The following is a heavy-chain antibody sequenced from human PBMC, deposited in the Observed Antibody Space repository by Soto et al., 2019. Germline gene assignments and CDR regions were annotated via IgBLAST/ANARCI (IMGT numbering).Heavy chain of an antibody. V-gene: IGHV4-34*01. D-gene: IGHD3-3*01. CDR1: GGSFSGYY. Sequence: QVQLQQWGAGLLKPSETLSLTCAVYGGSFSGYYWSWIRQPPGKGLEWLGEINHSGSTNYNPSLKSRVTISVDTSKNQFSLKLSSVTAADTAVYYCARDGGYGMDVWGQGTTVTVSS. CDR2: INHSGST. J-gene: IGHJ6*02. CDR3: ARDGGYGMDV.